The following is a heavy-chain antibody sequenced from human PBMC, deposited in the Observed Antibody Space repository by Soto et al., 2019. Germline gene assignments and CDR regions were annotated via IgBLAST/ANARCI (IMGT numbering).Heavy chain of an antibody. CDR2: IKQDGSEK. CDR3: ARIASAGRGWDV. V-gene: IGHV3-7*01. D-gene: IGHD6-13*01. CDR1: GFTFSSYW. Sequence: EVQLVESGGGLVQPGGSLRLSCAASGFTFSSYWMSWVRQAPVKGLEWVGNIKQDGSEKNYGAFMEGRFTISRYNAKNSLYLQMNSLRAEDTAVYYCARIASAGRGWDVWGQGTTVVVSS. J-gene: IGHJ6*02.